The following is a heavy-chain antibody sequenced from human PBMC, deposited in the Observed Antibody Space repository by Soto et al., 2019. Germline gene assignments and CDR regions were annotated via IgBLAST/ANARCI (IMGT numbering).Heavy chain of an antibody. V-gene: IGHV4-59*01. CDR1: GGSINSDY. J-gene: IGHJ4*02. D-gene: IGHD6-19*01. CDR2: ISYSGGS. Sequence: QVLLQESGPGLVKPSETLSLTCTVSGGSINSDYWGWIQRPPGRGLAFMGYISYSGGSNYSPPLKRLVPISVDTSNNHVSQNLTSVTAADTAVYYCARIGGIPVADYYFHSWGQGTLVTVSS. CDR3: ARIGGIPVADYYFHS.